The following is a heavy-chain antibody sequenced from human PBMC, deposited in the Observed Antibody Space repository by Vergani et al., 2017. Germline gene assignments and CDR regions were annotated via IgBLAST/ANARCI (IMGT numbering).Heavy chain of an antibody. CDR1: GFTFGDYA. J-gene: IGHJ4*02. D-gene: IGHD5-24*01. Sequence: EVQLVESGGGLVQPGRSLRLSCTASGFTFGDYAMSWFRQAPGKGLEWVGFIRSKAYGGTTEYAASVKGRFTISRDDSKSIAYLQMNSLKTEDTAVYYCTRGAERPPGYWGQGTLVTVSS. CDR2: IRSKAYGGTT. CDR3: TRGAERPPGY. V-gene: IGHV3-49*03.